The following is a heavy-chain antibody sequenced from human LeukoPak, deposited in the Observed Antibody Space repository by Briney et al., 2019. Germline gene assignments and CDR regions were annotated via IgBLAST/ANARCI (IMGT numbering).Heavy chain of an antibody. V-gene: IGHV1-69*13. CDR3: AREDRYSSGWHHFDY. CDR1: GGTFSSYA. J-gene: IGHJ4*02. D-gene: IGHD6-19*01. CDR2: IIPIFGTA. Sequence: ASVKVSCKASGGTFSSYAISWVRQAPGQGLEWMGGIIPIFGTANYAQKFQGKVTITADESTSTAYMELSSLRSEDTAVYYCAREDRYSSGWHHFDYWGQGTLVTVSS.